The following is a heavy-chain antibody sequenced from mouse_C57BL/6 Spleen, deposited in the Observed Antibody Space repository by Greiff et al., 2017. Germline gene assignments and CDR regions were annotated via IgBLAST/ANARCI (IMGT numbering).Heavy chain of an antibody. Sequence: VQLQQSGAELVRPGTSVKVSCKASGYAFTNYLIEWVKQRPGQGLEWIGVINPGSGGTNYNEKFKGKATLTADKSSSTAYMQLSSLTSEDSAVYFCARRSTTVVFDYWGQGTTLTVSS. CDR3: ARRSTTVVFDY. D-gene: IGHD1-1*01. J-gene: IGHJ2*01. V-gene: IGHV1-54*01. CDR1: GYAFTNYL. CDR2: INPGSGGT.